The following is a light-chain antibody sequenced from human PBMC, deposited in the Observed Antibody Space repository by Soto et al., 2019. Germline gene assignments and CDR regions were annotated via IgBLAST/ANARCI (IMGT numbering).Light chain of an antibody. CDR3: GTWDSSLSVYV. V-gene: IGLV1-51*01. J-gene: IGLJ1*01. CDR1: SSNIGNNY. CDR2: DIN. Sequence: QSVLTQPPSVSAAPGQKVTISCSGSSSNIGNNYVSWYQQLPGTAPKLLIYDINKRPSGIPDRFSGSKSGTSATLGITGLQTGDEADYYCGTWDSSLSVYVFGTGTKLTVL.